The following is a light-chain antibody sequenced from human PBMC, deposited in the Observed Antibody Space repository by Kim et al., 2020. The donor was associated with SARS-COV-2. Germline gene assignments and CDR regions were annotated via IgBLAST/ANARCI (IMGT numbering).Light chain of an antibody. V-gene: IGKV1-17*01. J-gene: IGKJ4*01. CDR3: LQHNTYPLT. Sequence: DIQMTQSPSSLSASVGDRVTITCRASQAIGNDLGWYQQKPGKAPKRLIYAASSLQSGVPSRFSGGGSGTEFTLTISSLQPEDFATYYCLQHNTYPLTFGGGTKVDIK. CDR1: QAIGND. CDR2: AAS.